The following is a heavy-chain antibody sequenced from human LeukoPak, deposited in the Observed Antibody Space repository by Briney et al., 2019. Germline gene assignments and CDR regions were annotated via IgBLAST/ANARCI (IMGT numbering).Heavy chain of an antibody. CDR2: IYYSGST. V-gene: IGHV4-59*01. D-gene: IGHD3-3*01. J-gene: IGHJ5*02. CDR1: GGSISSYY. CDR3: ARVGYDFWSGYYYNWFDP. Sequence: PSETLSLTCTVSGGSISSYYWSWIRQPPGKGLEWIGYIYYSGSTNYNPSLKSRVTISVDTSKNQFSLKLSSVTAADTAVCYCARVGYDFWSGYYYNWFDPWGQGTLVTVSS.